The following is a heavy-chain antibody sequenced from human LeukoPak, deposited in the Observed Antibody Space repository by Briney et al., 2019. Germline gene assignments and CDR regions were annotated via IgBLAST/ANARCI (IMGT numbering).Heavy chain of an antibody. V-gene: IGHV4-59*01. CDR3: ARELGATVVNYGMYV. CDR2: IHYSGST. J-gene: IGHJ6*02. Sequence: SETLSLTCTVSGGSISNYYWSWIRQPPGKGLEWIGYIHYSGSTNYNPSLKSRVTISVDTSKNQLSLKLTSMTAADTAVYYCARELGATVVNYGMYVWGQGTTVTVSS. CDR1: GGSISNYY. D-gene: IGHD4-23*01.